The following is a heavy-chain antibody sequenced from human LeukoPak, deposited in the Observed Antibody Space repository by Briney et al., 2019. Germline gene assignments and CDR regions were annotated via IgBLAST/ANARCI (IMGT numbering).Heavy chain of an antibody. V-gene: IGHV5-51*01. CDR1: GYTFTTYW. D-gene: IGHD1-26*01. Sequence: GESLQISCKGSGYTFTTYWIGWVRQMPGKGLEWMGIIYPGDSGTRYSPSFQGQVTISADKSISTAYLQWSSLKASDTAMYYCTRPSGTSLRYNYFEYWGQGTLVTVSS. CDR2: IYPGDSGT. J-gene: IGHJ4*02. CDR3: TRPSGTSLRYNYFEY.